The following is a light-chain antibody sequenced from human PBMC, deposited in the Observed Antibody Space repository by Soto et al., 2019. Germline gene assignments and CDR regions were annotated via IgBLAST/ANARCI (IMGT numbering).Light chain of an antibody. CDR1: QSIVSNY. CDR2: ETS. J-gene: IGKJ4*01. Sequence: EIVLTQSPGALSLSPGERATLSCRASQSIVSNYFAWYQQRPGQAPRLLIYETSSRATGIPDRFSGSGSGTDFTLTVSRLEPEDFAVYFCQQYGSYPLTFGGGTKVDIK. V-gene: IGKV3-20*01. CDR3: QQYGSYPLT.